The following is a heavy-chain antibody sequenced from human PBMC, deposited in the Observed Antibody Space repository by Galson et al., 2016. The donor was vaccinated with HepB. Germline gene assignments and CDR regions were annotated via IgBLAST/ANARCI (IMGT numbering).Heavy chain of an antibody. CDR1: GFTFSSSA. J-gene: IGHJ4*02. CDR3: ARHFSGSY. D-gene: IGHD3-22*01. CDR2: ISGGSSTI. Sequence: SLRLSCAASGFTFSSSAMNWVRQAPGKGLEWLSHISGGSSTIYYADSVEGRFTVSRDNAKNSLYLQVNSLRDDDTAVYYCARHFSGSYLGQGTLVTVSS. V-gene: IGHV3-48*02.